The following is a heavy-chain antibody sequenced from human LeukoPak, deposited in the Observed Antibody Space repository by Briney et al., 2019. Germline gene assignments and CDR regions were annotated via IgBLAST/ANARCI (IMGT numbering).Heavy chain of an antibody. CDR3: ARDTTKWGWKGAFDI. J-gene: IGHJ3*02. CDR1: GYTFTDYY. D-gene: IGHD7-27*01. V-gene: IGHV1-2*02. CDR2: INPNSGAT. Sequence: GASVKVSCKASGYTFTDYYIHWVRQAPGQGLEWMGWINPNSGATVYSQNFQGRVTMTRDTSISTAYMELSRLRSDDTAVYYCARDTTKWGWKGAFDIWGQGTMVTVSS.